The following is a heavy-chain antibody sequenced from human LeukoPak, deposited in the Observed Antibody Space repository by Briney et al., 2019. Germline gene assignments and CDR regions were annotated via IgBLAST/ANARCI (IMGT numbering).Heavy chain of an antibody. V-gene: IGHV4-61*08. CDR1: GGSISSGGYY. D-gene: IGHD6-6*01. CDR2: IYYSGST. CDR3: ARTTVEYSSSSHYFDY. Sequence: SETLSLTCTVSGGSISSGGYYWSWIRQHPGKGLEWIGYIYYSGSTNYNPSLKSRVTISVDTSKNQFSLKLSSVTAADTAVYYCARTTVEYSSSSHYFDYWGQGTLVTVSS. J-gene: IGHJ4*02.